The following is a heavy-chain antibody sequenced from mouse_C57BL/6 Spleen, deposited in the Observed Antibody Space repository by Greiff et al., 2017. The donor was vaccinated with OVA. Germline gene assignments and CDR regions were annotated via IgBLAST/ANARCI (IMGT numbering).Heavy chain of an antibody. CDR2: IYPGSGNT. CDR1: GYTFTDYY. J-gene: IGHJ4*01. Sequence: LVESGAELVRPGASVKLSCKASGYTFTDYYINWVKQRPGQGLEWIARIYPGSGNTYYNEKFKGKATLTAEKSSSTAYMQLSSLTSEDSAVYFCARTPPLPHYYAMDYWGQGTSVTVSS. CDR3: ARTPPLPHYYAMDY. D-gene: IGHD2-1*01. V-gene: IGHV1-76*01.